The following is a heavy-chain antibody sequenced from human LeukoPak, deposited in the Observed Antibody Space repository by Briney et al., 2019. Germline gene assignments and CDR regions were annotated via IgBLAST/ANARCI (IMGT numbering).Heavy chain of an antibody. CDR3: ATSGRIKRDAFDI. V-gene: IGHV3-30*03. CDR2: ISYDGSNK. J-gene: IGHJ3*02. CDR1: GFTFSSYG. Sequence: GGSLGLSCAASGFTFSSYGMHWVRQAPGKGLEWVAVISYDGSNKYYADSVKGRFTISRDNSKNTLYLQMNSLRAEDTAVYYCATSGRIKRDAFDIWGQGTMVTVSS. D-gene: IGHD1-26*01.